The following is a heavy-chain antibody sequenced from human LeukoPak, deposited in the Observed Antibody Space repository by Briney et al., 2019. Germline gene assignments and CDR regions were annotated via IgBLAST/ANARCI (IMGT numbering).Heavy chain of an antibody. CDR2: IYSGGST. D-gene: IGHD6-19*01. Sequence: PGGSLRLSCAASGFTVSSNYMSWVRQAPGKGLEWVSVIYSGGSTYYADSVKGRFTISRDNSKNTLYLQMNSLRAEDTAVYYCARESNGWYINYWGQGTLVTVSS. J-gene: IGHJ4*02. V-gene: IGHV3-66*01. CDR1: GFTVSSNY. CDR3: ARESNGWYINY.